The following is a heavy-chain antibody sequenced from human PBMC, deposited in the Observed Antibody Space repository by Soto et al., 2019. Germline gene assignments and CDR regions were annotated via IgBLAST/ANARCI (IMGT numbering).Heavy chain of an antibody. CDR2: IYYSGTT. V-gene: IGHV4-39*01. J-gene: IGHJ5*02. Sequence: PSETLSLTCAVSGGSVSSSSYYWGWVRQSPGKGLEWIGSIYYSGTTHYNPSLGSRLTISVDKAKNQVSLKLNSVNVADTALYYCVRPVATVAGSYTWFDPWGQGILVTVSS. CDR1: GGSVSSSSYY. D-gene: IGHD5-12*01. CDR3: VRPVATVAGSYTWFDP.